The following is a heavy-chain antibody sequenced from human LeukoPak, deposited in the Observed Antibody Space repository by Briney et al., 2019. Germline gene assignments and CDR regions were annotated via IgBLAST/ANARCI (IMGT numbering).Heavy chain of an antibody. CDR3: ARGAAAGNYYFDY. CDR1: GGTFSSYA. V-gene: IGHV1-69*05. Sequence: ASVKVSCKASGGTFSSYAISWVRQAPGQGLEWMGGIIPIFGTANYAQKFQGRVTITTDESRSTAYMELSSLRSEDTAVYYCARGAAAGNYYFDYWGQGTLVTVSS. J-gene: IGHJ4*02. CDR2: IIPIFGTA. D-gene: IGHD6-13*01.